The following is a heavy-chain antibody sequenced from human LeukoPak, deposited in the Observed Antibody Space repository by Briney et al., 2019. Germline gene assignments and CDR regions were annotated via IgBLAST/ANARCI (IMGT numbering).Heavy chain of an antibody. J-gene: IGHJ4*02. Sequence: GGSLRLSCAASGFTFSSYAMSWVRQAPGKGLEWVSAISGSGGSTYYADSVKGRFTISRDNSKNTLYLQMNSLRAEDTAVYYCAKTRITMIVVVTPAAIDYWGQGTLVTVSS. CDR2: ISGSGGST. CDR3: AKTRITMIVVVTPAAIDY. D-gene: IGHD3-22*01. V-gene: IGHV3-23*01. CDR1: GFTFSSYA.